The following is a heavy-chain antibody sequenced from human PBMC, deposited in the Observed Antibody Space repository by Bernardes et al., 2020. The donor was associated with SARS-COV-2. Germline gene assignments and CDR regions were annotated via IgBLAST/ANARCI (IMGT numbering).Heavy chain of an antibody. Sequence: GGSLRLSCAASGFTVNRCYMNWVRQAPGKGLEWVSIMYSDGITNYAESVKGRFTISRDNSENTVYLQMNSLRVEDTAVYYCARDPGSHYGMDGGGQGTTVTVS. CDR3: ARDPGSHYGMDG. J-gene: IGHJ6*02. V-gene: IGHV3-53*01. CDR1: GFTVNRCY. CDR2: MYSDGIT.